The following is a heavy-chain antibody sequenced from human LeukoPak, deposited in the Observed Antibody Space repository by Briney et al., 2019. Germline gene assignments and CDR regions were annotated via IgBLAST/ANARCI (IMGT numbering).Heavy chain of an antibody. Sequence: SETLSLTCAVSDYSISIGNYWGWIRQPPGKGLEWIGSVYHSGSTHYSPSLKSRVTISVDTSKNQFSLKLRSVTAADTAVYYCARNDSSGHFDYWGQGTLVTVSS. J-gene: IGHJ4*02. CDR1: DYSISIGNY. CDR2: VYHSGST. CDR3: ARNDSSGHFDY. D-gene: IGHD3-22*01. V-gene: IGHV4-38-2*01.